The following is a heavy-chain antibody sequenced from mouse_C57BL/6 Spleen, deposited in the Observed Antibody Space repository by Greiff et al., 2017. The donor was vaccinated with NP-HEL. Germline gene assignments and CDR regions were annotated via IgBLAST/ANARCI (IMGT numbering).Heavy chain of an antibody. CDR1: GYTFTDYE. D-gene: IGHD5-1*01. Sequence: QVHVKQSGAELVRPGASVTLSCKASGYTFTDYEMHWVKQTPVHGLEWIGAIDPETGGTAYNQKFKGKAILTADKSSSTAYMELRSLTSEDSAGYYCTGSTPYWYFDVWGTGTTVTVSS. V-gene: IGHV1-15*01. CDR2: IDPETGGT. J-gene: IGHJ1*03. CDR3: TGSTPYWYFDV.